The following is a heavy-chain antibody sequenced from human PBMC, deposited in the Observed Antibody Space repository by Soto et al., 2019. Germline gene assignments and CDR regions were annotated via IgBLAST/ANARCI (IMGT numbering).Heavy chain of an antibody. D-gene: IGHD5-12*01. CDR3: VRVANVATTSAFDY. CDR2: ISVYSGNT. J-gene: IGHJ4*02. CDR1: GYTFTNYG. Sequence: QVQLVQSGAEVKKPGASVKVSCKASGYTFTNYGITWVRQAPGQGLEWMGWISVYSGNTDYPQKLQGRDTLTRDTSTTTAYMEVRGLRSDDTAVYYCVRVANVATTSAFDYWGQGTLVTVFS. V-gene: IGHV1-18*01.